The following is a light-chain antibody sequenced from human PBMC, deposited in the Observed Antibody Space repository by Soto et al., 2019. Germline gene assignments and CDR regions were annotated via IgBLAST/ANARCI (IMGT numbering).Light chain of an antibody. Sequence: EIVLTQSPATLSLSPGERATLSCRASQSISSYLAWYQQKSGQAPRLLIYDASNRATGIPARFSGSGSGTEFTLTISSLEPEDFAVYYCQQRSKWPQTFGQGSKLVIK. CDR2: DAS. CDR3: QQRSKWPQT. CDR1: QSISSY. V-gene: IGKV3-11*01. J-gene: IGKJ2*01.